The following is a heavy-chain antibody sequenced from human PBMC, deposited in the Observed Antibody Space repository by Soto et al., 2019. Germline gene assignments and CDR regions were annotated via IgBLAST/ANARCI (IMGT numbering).Heavy chain of an antibody. CDR2: ISAYNGNT. D-gene: IGHD3-10*01. J-gene: IGHJ4*02. CDR1: GYTFTSYG. V-gene: IGHV1-18*04. CDR3: ARSRAFGVAGGDY. Sequence: QVQLVQSGGEVKKPGASVKVSCKTSGYTFTSYGITWVRQAPGQGLEWMGWISAYNGNTNSAQKFQGKVTMTTDTSTSTAYMELTSLRSDDTAVDYCARSRAFGVAGGDYWGQGSLVTVSS.